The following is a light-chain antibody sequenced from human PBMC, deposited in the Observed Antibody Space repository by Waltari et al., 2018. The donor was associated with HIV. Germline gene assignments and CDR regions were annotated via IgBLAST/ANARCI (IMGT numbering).Light chain of an antibody. CDR2: DVT. CDR1: SSDVGTHNY. Sequence: QSALTQPRSMSGSPGQSVTISCTGTSSDVGTHNYVTWYQHHPGKAPKLSIYDVTKRPSGVPDRFLGSNAGNTASLTISGLQVDDEADYYCCSYVGNFTWVFGGGTKLTVL. V-gene: IGLV2-11*01. J-gene: IGLJ3*02. CDR3: CSYVGNFTWV.